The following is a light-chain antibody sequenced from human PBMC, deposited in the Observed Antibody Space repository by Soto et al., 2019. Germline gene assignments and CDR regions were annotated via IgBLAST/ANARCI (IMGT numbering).Light chain of an antibody. CDR2: GAS. V-gene: IGKV3-20*01. CDR1: QSVSSSY. CDR3: QQYASSPVYT. J-gene: IGKJ2*01. Sequence: EIVLTQSPGTLSLSPGEIATLSCRASQSVSSSYLAWYQQKPGQAPRLLIYGASSRATGIPDRFSGSGSGTDFTLTISRLEPEDFAVYYCQQYASSPVYTFGQGTKLEIK.